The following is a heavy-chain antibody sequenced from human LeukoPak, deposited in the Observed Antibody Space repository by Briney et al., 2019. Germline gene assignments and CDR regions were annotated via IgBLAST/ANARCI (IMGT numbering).Heavy chain of an antibody. J-gene: IGHJ4*02. CDR2: IYHSGST. Sequence: SETLSLTCIVSGGSISSSSYYWGWIRQFPGKGLEWIGSIYHSGSTYYSPSLKSRVTISVDTSKNQFSLKLSSVTAADTAVYYCARDRHLDYEGFDYWGQGTLVTVSS. CDR3: ARDRHLDYEGFDY. V-gene: IGHV4-39*02. D-gene: IGHD4-17*01. CDR1: GGSISSSSYY.